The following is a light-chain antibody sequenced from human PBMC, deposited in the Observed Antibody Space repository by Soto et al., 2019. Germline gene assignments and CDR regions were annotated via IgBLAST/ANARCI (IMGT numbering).Light chain of an antibody. Sequence: ESVLTQSAGTLSLSPGERATLSCRASQSVSSSYLAWYQQKPGQAPRLLIYGASSRATGIPDRFSGSGSGTDFTLTISRLEPEDFAVYYCQQYGSSLFGGGTKVDIK. J-gene: IGKJ4*01. CDR2: GAS. V-gene: IGKV3-20*01. CDR3: QQYGSSL. CDR1: QSVSSSY.